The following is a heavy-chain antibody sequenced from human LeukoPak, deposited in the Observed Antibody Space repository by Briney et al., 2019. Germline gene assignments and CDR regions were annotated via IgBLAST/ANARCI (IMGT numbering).Heavy chain of an antibody. D-gene: IGHD2-15*01. V-gene: IGHV4-59*08. J-gene: IGHJ4*02. CDR2: IYYSGST. Sequence: SETLSLTCTVSGGSISSYYWSWIRQPPGKGLEWIGYIYYSGSTYYNPSLKSRVTMSIDTSKNHFSLKLSSVTAADTAVYFCARVGYCSGGSCRFSYFDYWGQGSLVTVSS. CDR3: ARVGYCSGGSCRFSYFDY. CDR1: GGSISSYY.